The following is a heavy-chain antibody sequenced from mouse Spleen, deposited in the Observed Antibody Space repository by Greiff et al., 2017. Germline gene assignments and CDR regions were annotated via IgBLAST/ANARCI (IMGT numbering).Heavy chain of an antibody. D-gene: IGHD1-1*01. Sequence: QVQLQQSGAELVKPGASVKMSCKASGYTFTTYPIEWMKQNHGKSLEWIGNFHPYNDDTKYNEKFKGKATLTVEKSSSTVYLELSRLTSDDSAVYYCARGYYYDGSYESYYAMDYWGQGTSVTVSS. V-gene: IGHV1-47*01. CDR1: GYTFTTYP. CDR3: ARGYYYDGSYESYYAMDY. J-gene: IGHJ4*01. CDR2: FHPYNDDT.